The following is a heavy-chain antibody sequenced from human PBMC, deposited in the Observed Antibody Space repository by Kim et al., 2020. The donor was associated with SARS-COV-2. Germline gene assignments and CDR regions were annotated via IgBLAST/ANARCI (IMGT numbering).Heavy chain of an antibody. CDR3: ARDRCRGGSCYHNY. CDR1: GGTFSSYA. J-gene: IGHJ4*02. Sequence: SVKVSCKASGGTFSSYAISWVRQAPGQGLEWMGRIIPILGIANYAQKFQGRVTITADKSTSTAYMELSSMRSEDTAVYYCARDRCRGGSCYHNYWGQGT. V-gene: IGHV1-69*04. D-gene: IGHD2-15*01. CDR2: IIPILGIA.